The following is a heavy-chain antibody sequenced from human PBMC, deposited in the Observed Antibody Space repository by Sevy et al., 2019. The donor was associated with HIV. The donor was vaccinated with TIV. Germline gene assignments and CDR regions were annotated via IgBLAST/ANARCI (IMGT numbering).Heavy chain of an antibody. CDR2: IKSKTDGGTT. V-gene: IGHV3-15*01. CDR1: GFTFSNAW. CDR3: TTDSKKRRLSALLDY. Sequence: GGSLRLSCAASGFTFSNAWMSWVRQAPGKGLEWVGRIKSKTDGGTTDYAAPVKGRFTISRDESKNTLYLQMNSLKTDDTAIYYCTTDSKKRRLSALLDYWGQGTLVTVSS. J-gene: IGHJ4*02.